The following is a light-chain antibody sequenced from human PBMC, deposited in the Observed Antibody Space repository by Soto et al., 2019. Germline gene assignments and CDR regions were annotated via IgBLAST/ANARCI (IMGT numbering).Light chain of an antibody. V-gene: IGLV2-8*01. Sequence: QSVLTQPPSASGSPGQSVTISCTGTSSDVGGYNYVSWYQQHPGKAPKLMIYEVSKRPSGVPDRFSGSKSGTTASLTITGLQSEDEADYYCAAWDDSLNTYVFGSGTKVTVL. CDR3: AAWDDSLNTYV. CDR1: SSDVGGYNY. J-gene: IGLJ1*01. CDR2: EVS.